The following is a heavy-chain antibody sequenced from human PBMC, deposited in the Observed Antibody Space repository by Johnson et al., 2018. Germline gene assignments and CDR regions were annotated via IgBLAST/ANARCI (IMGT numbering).Heavy chain of an antibody. Sequence: QVQLVQSGGGVVQPGRSLRLSCAASGFTFSSYGMHWVRQAPGKGLEWVAVISYDGSNKSYADSVKGRFTISRDNAKNSLYLQMNSLRAEDTAVYYCARANSGYDLPDAFDIWGQGTMVTVSS. CDR3: ARANSGYDLPDAFDI. J-gene: IGHJ3*02. D-gene: IGHD5-12*01. CDR1: GFTFSSYG. V-gene: IGHV3-33*05. CDR2: ISYDGSNK.